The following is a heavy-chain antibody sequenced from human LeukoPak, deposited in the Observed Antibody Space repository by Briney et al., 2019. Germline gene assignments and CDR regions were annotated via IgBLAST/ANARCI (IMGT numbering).Heavy chain of an antibody. D-gene: IGHD6-13*01. V-gene: IGHV3-30*18. CDR1: GFTSSSYG. Sequence: GGSLRLSCAASGFTSSSYGMHWVRQAPGKGLEWVAVISYDGSNKYYADSVKGRFTISRDNSKNTLYLQMNSLRAGDTAVYYCAKDYGAAGQSKVHDAFDIWGQGTMVTVSS. CDR2: ISYDGSNK. CDR3: AKDYGAAGQSKVHDAFDI. J-gene: IGHJ3*02.